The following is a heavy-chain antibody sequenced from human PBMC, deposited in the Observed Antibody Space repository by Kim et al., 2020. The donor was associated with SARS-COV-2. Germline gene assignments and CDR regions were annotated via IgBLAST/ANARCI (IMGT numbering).Heavy chain of an antibody. J-gene: IGHJ4*02. Sequence: INHSGSTNYNPSLKSRVTISVDTSKNQFSLKLSSVTAADTAVYYCARGGRWGQGTLVTVSS. CDR2: INHSGST. V-gene: IGHV4-34*01. CDR3: ARGGR.